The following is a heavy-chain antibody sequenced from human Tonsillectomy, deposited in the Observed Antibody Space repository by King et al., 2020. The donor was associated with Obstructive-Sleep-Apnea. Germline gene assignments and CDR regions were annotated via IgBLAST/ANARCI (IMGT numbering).Heavy chain of an antibody. CDR2: ISSNGGST. CDR1: GFTFNASA. CDR3: VKGRRQWLGAFDY. Sequence: VQLVESGGGLVQPGGSLRLSCSASGFTFNASAMHWVRQAPGKGLEYVSAISSNGGSTFYADSVKGRCSLSRDKSRNTLCLQMSSLRAEDTALYYCVKGRRQWLGAFDYWGQGTLVTVSS. J-gene: IGHJ4*02. V-gene: IGHV3-64D*06. D-gene: IGHD6-19*01.